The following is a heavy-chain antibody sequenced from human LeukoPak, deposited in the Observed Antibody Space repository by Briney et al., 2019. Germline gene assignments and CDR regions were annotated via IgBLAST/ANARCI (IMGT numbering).Heavy chain of an antibody. CDR1: GGSFSGYY. V-gene: IGHV4-34*01. D-gene: IGHD3-9*01. CDR3: ARANYDILTGYLVGYHY. J-gene: IGHJ4*02. Sequence: PSETLSLTCAVYGGSFSGYYWSWIRQPPGKGLEWIGEINHSGSTNYNPSLKSRVTISVDTSKNQFSLKLSSVTAADTAVYYCARANYDILTGYLVGYHYWGQGTLVTVSS. CDR2: INHSGST.